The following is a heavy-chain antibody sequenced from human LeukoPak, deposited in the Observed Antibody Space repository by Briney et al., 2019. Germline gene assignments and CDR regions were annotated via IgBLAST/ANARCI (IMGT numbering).Heavy chain of an antibody. CDR3: ARGMGGSGYHYFDY. CDR1: GVSISGYY. D-gene: IGHD3-22*01. CDR2: FSYSGST. V-gene: IGHV4-59*01. J-gene: IGHJ4*02. Sequence: SETLSLTCTVSGVSISGYYWSWIRQPPGKGLEWIGYFSYSGSTNYNPSLKSRVTISVDTSKNQFSLKLSSVTAADTAVYYCARGMGGSGYHYFDYWGQGTLVTVSS.